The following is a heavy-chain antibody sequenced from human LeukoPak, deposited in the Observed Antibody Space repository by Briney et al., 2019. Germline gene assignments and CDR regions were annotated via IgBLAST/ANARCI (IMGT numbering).Heavy chain of an antibody. CDR1: GFTFSSYG. Sequence: GGSLRLSCAASGFTFSSYGMHWVRQAPGKGLEWVAVISSDGRDKYSADSVKGRFTISRDNSRNTLYLQMNSLRAEDTAVYYCAKDRDRGGAIYYLDYWGQGTLVTASS. CDR3: AKDRDRGGAIYYLDY. V-gene: IGHV3-30*18. CDR2: ISSDGRDK. D-gene: IGHD3-3*01. J-gene: IGHJ4*02.